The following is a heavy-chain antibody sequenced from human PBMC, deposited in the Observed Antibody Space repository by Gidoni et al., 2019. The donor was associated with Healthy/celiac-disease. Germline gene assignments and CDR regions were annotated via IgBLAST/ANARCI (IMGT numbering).Heavy chain of an antibody. J-gene: IGHJ4*02. CDR3: AKDENGVFDY. Sequence: EVQLVESGGGLVQPGRSLRLSCAASGFTFDDYAMHWVRQAPGKGLEWVSGISWNSGSIGYADSVKGRFTISRDNAKNSLYLQMNSLRAEDTALYYCAKDENGVFDYWGQGTLVTVSS. CDR1: GFTFDDYA. CDR2: ISWNSGSI. V-gene: IGHV3-9*01.